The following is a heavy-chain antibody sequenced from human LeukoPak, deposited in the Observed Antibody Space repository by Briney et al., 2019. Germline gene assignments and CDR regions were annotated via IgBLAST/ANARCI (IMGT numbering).Heavy chain of an antibody. J-gene: IGHJ4*02. CDR2: INHRGNA. V-gene: IGHV4-34*01. Sequence: SETLSLTCAVYGGSFSGNYWSWVRQPPGKGLEWIGEINHRGNANYNPSLKSRVTVSVDTSKNQFSLKLTSVTAADTAVYYCARVPESVGINYFDSWGQGTQVTVSS. CDR3: ARVPESVGINYFDS. D-gene: IGHD1-26*01. CDR1: GGSFSGNY.